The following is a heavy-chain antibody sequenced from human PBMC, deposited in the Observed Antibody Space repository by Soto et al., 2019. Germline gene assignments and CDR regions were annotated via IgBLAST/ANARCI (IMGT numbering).Heavy chain of an antibody. Sequence: QVQLVQSGAEVRQPASSVKVSCKTSGGTFSSYAISWVRQAPGQGLEWMGGIVPIVDTSTYAQTFEGRVTSTADESTSTVYMELSSLRSDDTAVYYCVRVVAIPGYPDNWGQGTLVTVSS. CDR2: IVPIVDTS. CDR3: VRVVAIPGYPDN. D-gene: IGHD5-12*01. V-gene: IGHV1-69*12. J-gene: IGHJ4*02. CDR1: GGTFSSYA.